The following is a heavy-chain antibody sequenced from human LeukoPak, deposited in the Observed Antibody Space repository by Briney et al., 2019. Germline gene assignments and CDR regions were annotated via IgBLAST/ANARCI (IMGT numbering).Heavy chain of an antibody. J-gene: IGHJ4*02. CDR3: ARKDVSSGWYYFDY. CDR1: GFTFSSYW. D-gene: IGHD6-19*01. V-gene: IGHV3-74*01. CDR2: INSDGSST. Sequence: TGRSLRLSCAASGFTFSSYWMHWVRQAPGKGLVWVSRINSDGSSTSYADSVKGRFTISRDTAKNTLYLQMNSLRAEDTAVYYCARKDVSSGWYYFDYWGQGTLVTVSS.